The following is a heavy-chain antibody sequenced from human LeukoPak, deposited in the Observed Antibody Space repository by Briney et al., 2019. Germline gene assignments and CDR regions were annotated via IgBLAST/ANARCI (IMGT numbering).Heavy chain of an antibody. CDR2: IYYSGST. V-gene: IGHV4-39*01. D-gene: IGHD3-10*01. CDR3: ATSPRITRFDF. Sequence: SETLSLTCTVSGGSISSSSYYWGWIRQPPGKGLEWIGGIYYSGSTYYNPSLKSRVTISVDTSKNQFSLKLSSVTAADTAVYYCATSPRITRFDFWGQGTLVTVSS. CDR1: GGSISSSSYY. J-gene: IGHJ4*02.